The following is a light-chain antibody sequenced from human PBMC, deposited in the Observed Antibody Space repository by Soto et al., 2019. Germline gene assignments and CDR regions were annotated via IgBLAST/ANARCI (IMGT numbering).Light chain of an antibody. J-gene: IGKJ5*01. CDR1: QSVSSN. CDR2: GAS. CDR3: QQTYSSLPIT. Sequence: EIVMTQSPATLSVSPVERATLSCRASQSVSSNLAWYQQKPGQAPRLLIYGASSRATGIPDRFSGSGSGTHFTLTITGLQPEDFATYYCQQTYSSLPITFGQGTRLEIK. V-gene: IGKV3D-15*01.